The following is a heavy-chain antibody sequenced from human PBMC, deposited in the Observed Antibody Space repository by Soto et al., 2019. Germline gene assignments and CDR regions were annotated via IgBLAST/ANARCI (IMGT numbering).Heavy chain of an antibody. CDR2: IIPIFGTA. V-gene: IGHV1-69*13. D-gene: IGHD3-3*01. CDR3: ARDFSPRMYYDFWSGSYTRRDYGMDV. Sequence: SVKVSCKASGGTFSSYAISWVRQAPGQGLEWMGGIIPIFGTANYAQKFQGRVTITADESTSTAYMELSSLRSEDTAVYYCARDFSPRMYYDFWSGSYTRRDYGMDVWG. CDR1: GGTFSSYA. J-gene: IGHJ6*02.